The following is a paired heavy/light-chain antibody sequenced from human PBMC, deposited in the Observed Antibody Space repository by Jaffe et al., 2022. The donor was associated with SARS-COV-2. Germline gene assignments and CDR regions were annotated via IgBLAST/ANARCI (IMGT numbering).Light chain of an antibody. CDR3: AAWDDSLNGWV. J-gene: IGLJ3*02. CDR1: SSNIGSNT. Sequence: QSVLTQPPSASGTPGQRVTISSSGSSSNIGSNTVNWYQQLPGTAPKLLIYSNDQRPSGVPDRFSGSKSGTSASLAISGLQSEDEADYYCAAWDDSLNGWVFGGGTKLTVL. CDR2: SND. V-gene: IGLV1-44*01.
Heavy chain of an antibody. CDR3: ARYCIGGRCSRYAFDI. D-gene: IGHD2-15*01. J-gene: IGHJ3*02. Sequence: QVQLVQSGAEVKKPGASVTVSCKASGYTFATYGISWVRQAPGQGLEWMGWISAYNGNSNYAQNLQGRVSMTTDTSTSTAYMDLRSLRSDDTAIYYCARYCIGGRCSRYAFDIWGQGTMVTVSS. CDR2: ISAYNGNS. CDR1: GYTFATYG. V-gene: IGHV1-18*01.